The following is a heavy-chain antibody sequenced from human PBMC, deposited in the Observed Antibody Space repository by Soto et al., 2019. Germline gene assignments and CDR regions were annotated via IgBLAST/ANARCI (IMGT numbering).Heavy chain of an antibody. CDR3: ARGGVTYYYYYMDV. J-gene: IGHJ6*03. CDR1: SGSISSSNC. D-gene: IGHD3-10*01. Sequence: QVQLQESGPGLVKPSGTLSLTCAVSSGSISSSNCWSWVRQPPGNGLEWIGEIYHSGSTNYNPSLKSRVSISVDKSKNQFSLKLSSVTAADTAVYYCARGGVTYYYYYMDVWGKGTTVTVSS. CDR2: IYHSGST. V-gene: IGHV4-4*02.